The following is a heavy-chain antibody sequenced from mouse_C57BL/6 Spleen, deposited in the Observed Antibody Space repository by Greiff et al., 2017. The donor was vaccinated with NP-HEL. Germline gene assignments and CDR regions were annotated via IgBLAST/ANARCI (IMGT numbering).Heavy chain of an antibody. CDR2: IYPRSGNT. CDR1: GYTFTSYG. V-gene: IGHV1-81*01. D-gene: IGHD2-1*01. Sequence: QVQLQQSGAELARPGASVKLSCKASGYTFTSYGISWVKQRTGQGLEWIGEIYPRSGNTYYNEKFKGKATLPADKSSSTAYLELRSLTSEDSAVYFCARDGNGAMDYWGQGTSVTVSS. J-gene: IGHJ4*01. CDR3: ARDGNGAMDY.